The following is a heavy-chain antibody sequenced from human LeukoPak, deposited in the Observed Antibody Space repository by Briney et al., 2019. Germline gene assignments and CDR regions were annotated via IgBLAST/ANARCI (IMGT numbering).Heavy chain of an antibody. Sequence: PSDTLSLTCTVSGPSITTYYYIWIRQPPGKGLEWVGYIYTSGSTNYNPSLKSRLTISVDTSKNQFSLKLSSVTAADTAVYYCARHVSPDEDYMDVWGKGTTVTVSS. CDR2: IYTSGST. J-gene: IGHJ6*03. CDR1: GPSITTYY. CDR3: ARHVSPDEDYMDV. V-gene: IGHV4-4*09. D-gene: IGHD1-14*01.